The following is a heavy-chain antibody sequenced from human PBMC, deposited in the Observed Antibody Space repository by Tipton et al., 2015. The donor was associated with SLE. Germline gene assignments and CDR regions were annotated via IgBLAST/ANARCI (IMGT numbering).Heavy chain of an antibody. CDR3: ASNYYGGSGFYYYYFDS. CDR1: GGSINSSLW. CDR2: IYRSGRT. J-gene: IGHJ4*02. V-gene: IGHV4-4*02. D-gene: IGHD3-22*01. Sequence: SLRLSCAVSGGSINSSLWWSWVRQPPGKGLEWIGEIYRSGRTTYNPSLESRVTISIDKSKNQFSLKLSSVTAADTAVYYCASNYYGGSGFYYYYFDSWGQGTLVTVSS.